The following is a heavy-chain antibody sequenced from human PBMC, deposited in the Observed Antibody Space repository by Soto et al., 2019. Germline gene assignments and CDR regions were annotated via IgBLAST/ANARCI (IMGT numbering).Heavy chain of an antibody. CDR3: AKSPSRAPYGMDV. D-gene: IGHD6-6*01. J-gene: IGHJ6*02. V-gene: IGHV3-23*01. Sequence: EVQLLESGGGLVQPGGSLRLSCAASGFPFSMYAMTWVRQAPGKGLEWVSAISGSVDSTYYADSVKGRFTISRDNSKKTVYLEMNSLRVGDTAVYHCAKSPSRAPYGMDVWGQGTTVTVSS. CDR2: ISGSVDST. CDR1: GFPFSMYA.